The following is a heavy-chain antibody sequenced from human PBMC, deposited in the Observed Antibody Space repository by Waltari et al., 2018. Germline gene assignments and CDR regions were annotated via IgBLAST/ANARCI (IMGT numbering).Heavy chain of an antibody. CDR3: AKDWGDNMLAMFDY. V-gene: IGHV3-9*01. Sequence: EVQLVESGGGLVQPGRSLRLSCAASGFTFDNYAMHWVRQAPGKGLEWVSGIKWNRGTIEYADSVKGRFTISRDNAKNSLYLQMNRLRPEDTALYYCAKDWGDNMLAMFDYWGQGTLVTVSS. D-gene: IGHD2-2*01. CDR1: GFTFDNYA. CDR2: IKWNRGTI. J-gene: IGHJ4*02.